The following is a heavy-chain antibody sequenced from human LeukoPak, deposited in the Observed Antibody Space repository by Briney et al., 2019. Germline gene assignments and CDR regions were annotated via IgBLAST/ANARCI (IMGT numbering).Heavy chain of an antibody. V-gene: IGHV3-53*01. Sequence: GGSLRLSCAASGSTVSSNYMSWVRLAPGKGLEWVSVIYSGGSTYYADSVKGRFTISRDNSKNTLYLQMNSLRAEDTAVYYCASHSSSYYYYGMDVWGQGTTVTVSS. J-gene: IGHJ6*02. D-gene: IGHD6-6*01. CDR3: ASHSSSYYYYGMDV. CDR2: IYSGGST. CDR1: GSTVSSNY.